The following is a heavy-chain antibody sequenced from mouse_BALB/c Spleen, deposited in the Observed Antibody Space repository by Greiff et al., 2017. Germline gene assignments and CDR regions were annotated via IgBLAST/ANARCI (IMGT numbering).Heavy chain of an antibody. D-gene: IGHD1-1*01. CDR2: INPSTGDT. V-gene: IGHV1-7*01. J-gene: IGHJ3*01. Sequence: QVHVKQSGAELVKPGASVKMSCKASGYTFTGYCMHWVKQRPGQGLEWIGYINPSTGDTDYNQKFKDKATLTADKSSSTAYMQLSSLTSEDSAVYYCARGGLFICAYWGQGTLVTVSA. CDR3: ARGGLFICAY. CDR1: GYTFTGYC.